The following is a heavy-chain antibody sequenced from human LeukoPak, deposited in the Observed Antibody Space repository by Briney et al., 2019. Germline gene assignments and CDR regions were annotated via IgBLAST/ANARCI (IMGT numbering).Heavy chain of an antibody. CDR3: AKNRQGVLRFLEWLTDY. D-gene: IGHD3-3*01. Sequence: GGSLRLSCAASGFTFSSYAMSWVRQAPGKGLEWVSAISGSGGSTYYADSAKGRFTISRDNSKNTLYLQMNSLRAEDTAVYYCAKNRQGVLRFLEWLTDYWGQGTLVTVSS. CDR2: ISGSGGST. CDR1: GFTFSSYA. V-gene: IGHV3-23*01. J-gene: IGHJ4*02.